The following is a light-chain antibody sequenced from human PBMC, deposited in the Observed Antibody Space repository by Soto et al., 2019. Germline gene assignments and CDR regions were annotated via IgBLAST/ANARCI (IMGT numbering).Light chain of an antibody. Sequence: DIQMTQSPSTLSASVGDSVTITCRASQSVSTWLAWYQQKPGKAPKLLIYDASGLKSGVPSRFSGSGSGTEFTLTIHSLQPDDFATYYCQQYKSFSWTFGQGTKVEIK. CDR3: QQYKSFSWT. V-gene: IGKV1-5*01. J-gene: IGKJ1*01. CDR1: QSVSTW. CDR2: DAS.